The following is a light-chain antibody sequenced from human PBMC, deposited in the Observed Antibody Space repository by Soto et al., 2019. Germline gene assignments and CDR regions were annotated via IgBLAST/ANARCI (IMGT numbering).Light chain of an antibody. V-gene: IGKV3-20*01. J-gene: IGKJ5*01. CDR3: QQYGSLIT. Sequence: EIVLPQSPATLSLSPGARATLSCRASPSVPNFLAWYQQKPGQAPRLLIYGASTRATAIPARFSGSGSGTDFTLTISRLEPEDFAVYYCQQYGSLITFGQGTRLEIK. CDR1: PSVPNF. CDR2: GAS.